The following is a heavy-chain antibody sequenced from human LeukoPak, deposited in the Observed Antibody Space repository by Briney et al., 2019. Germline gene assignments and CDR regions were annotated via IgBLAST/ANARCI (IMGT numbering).Heavy chain of an antibody. CDR3: ARGDCSGSICYSPMDV. Sequence: SETLSLTCTVSGYSINSGYYWVWIRQPPGKGLEWIGSIYRSGSTNYNPSLKSRVTISVDTSKNQFSLKVSSVTAADTAVYYCARGDCSGSICYSPMDVWGTGTTVTVSS. CDR1: GYSINSGYY. CDR2: IYRSGST. J-gene: IGHJ6*03. D-gene: IGHD2-21*01. V-gene: IGHV4-38-2*02.